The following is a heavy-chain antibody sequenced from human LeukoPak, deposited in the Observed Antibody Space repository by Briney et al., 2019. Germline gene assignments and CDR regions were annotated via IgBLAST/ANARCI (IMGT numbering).Heavy chain of an antibody. Sequence: PGGSLRLSCAASGFTFSSYGMHWVRQAPGKGLEWVAVIAYYGSNKYYADSVKGRFTISRDNYKNTLYLQMNSLRAEDTAVYYCAKRGFDPWGQGTLVTVSS. CDR2: IAYYGSNK. CDR3: AKRGFDP. CDR1: GFTFSSYG. V-gene: IGHV3-30*18. J-gene: IGHJ5*02.